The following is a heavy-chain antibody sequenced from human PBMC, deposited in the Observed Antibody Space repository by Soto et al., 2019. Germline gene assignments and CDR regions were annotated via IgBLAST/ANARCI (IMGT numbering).Heavy chain of an antibody. V-gene: IGHV3-74*01. Sequence: PGGSLRPSCAASGFTFSSTWRHWVRQAPGKGLLWVSHINSDGSNTDYAGSVKGRFIISRDNAKNTLYLQMNSLTAEDTAVYYCARPYFGSGVRRSLASWGQGTLVTVYS. CDR1: GFTFSSTW. CDR2: INSDGSNT. D-gene: IGHD3-10*01. J-gene: IGHJ4*02. CDR3: ARPYFGSGVRRSLAS.